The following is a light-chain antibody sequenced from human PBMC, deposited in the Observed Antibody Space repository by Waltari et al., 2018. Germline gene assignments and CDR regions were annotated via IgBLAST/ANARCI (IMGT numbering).Light chain of an antibody. Sequence: SSELTQDHAVSVALGQTVRITCQGDSRSSYYASWYQQKPGPAPVLVIYGKNNRPSGIPDRFSGSSSGNTASLTITGAQAEDEADYYCNSRDSSGNHLEVFGGGTKLTVL. CDR3: NSRDSSGNHLEV. CDR2: GKN. CDR1: SRSSYY. V-gene: IGLV3-19*01. J-gene: IGLJ2*01.